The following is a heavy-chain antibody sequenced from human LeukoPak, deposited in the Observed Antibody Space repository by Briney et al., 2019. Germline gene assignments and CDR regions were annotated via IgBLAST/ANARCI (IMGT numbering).Heavy chain of an antibody. V-gene: IGHV4-30-4*08. CDR3: ARGGYCSGGSCYAPPGILY. D-gene: IGHD2-15*01. CDR1: GGSISSGDYY. Sequence: SQTLSLTCTVSGGSISSGDYYWSWIRQPPGRGLELIGYMYYSGSTYYNPSLKSRVTISVDTSKNKFSLRLSSVTAADTAVYYCARGGYCSGGSCYAPPGILYWGQGTLVTVSS. CDR2: MYYSGST. J-gene: IGHJ4*02.